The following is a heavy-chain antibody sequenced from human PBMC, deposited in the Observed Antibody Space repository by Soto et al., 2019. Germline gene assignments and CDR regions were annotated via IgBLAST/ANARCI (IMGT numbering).Heavy chain of an antibody. CDR3: AKDLLPAADAYHYYGMDV. CDR1: GFTFDDYT. V-gene: IGHV3-43*01. CDR2: ISWDGGST. Sequence: PGGSLRLSCAASGFTFDDYTMHWVRQAPGKGLEWVSLISWDGGSTYYADSVKGRFTISRDNSKNSLYLQMNSLRTEDTALYYCAKDLLPAADAYHYYGMDVWGQGTTVTVSS. J-gene: IGHJ6*02. D-gene: IGHD2-2*01.